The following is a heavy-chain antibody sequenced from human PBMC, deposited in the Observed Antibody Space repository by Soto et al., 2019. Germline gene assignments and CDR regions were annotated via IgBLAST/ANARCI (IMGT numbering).Heavy chain of an antibody. CDR2: INAGNGNT. CDR1: GYTFTSYA. D-gene: IGHD2-21*02. CDR3: ARSIVVVTALDY. Sequence: QVQLVQSGAEEKKPGASVKVSCKASGYTFTSYAMHWVRQAPGQRLEWMGWINAGNGNTKYSQKFQGRVTITRDTSPSTAYLELSSLRSADTAVYYCARSIVVVTALDYWGQGTLVTVSS. V-gene: IGHV1-3*05. J-gene: IGHJ4*02.